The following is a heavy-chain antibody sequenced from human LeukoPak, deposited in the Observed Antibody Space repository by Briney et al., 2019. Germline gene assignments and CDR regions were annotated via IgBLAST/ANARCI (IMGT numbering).Heavy chain of an antibody. V-gene: IGHV4-38-2*01. Sequence: SETLSLTCAVSGYSISSGYYWGWIRQPPGKGLEWIGEVNHSGGTNHIPSLKSRVTISVDKSKNQFSLKLTSVTAADTAVYYCARVRDYDRWGQGTLVTVSS. CDR3: ARVRDYDR. CDR2: VNHSGGT. D-gene: IGHD3-16*01. J-gene: IGHJ5*02. CDR1: GYSISSGYY.